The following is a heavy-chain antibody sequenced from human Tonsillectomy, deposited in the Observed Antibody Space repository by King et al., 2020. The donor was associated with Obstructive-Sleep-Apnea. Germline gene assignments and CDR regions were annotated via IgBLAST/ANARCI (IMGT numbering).Heavy chain of an antibody. J-gene: IGHJ6*02. Sequence: QLVQSGGGVVQPGRSLRLSCAASAFSFSNYALHWVRQAPGKGLEWVALISYDRSDKFYADSVNGRFTISRDTSENTVYLEMNSLKPEDTAVYYCAREHGYSYGTDYYYDGMDVWGQGTTVTVSS. CDR2: ISYDRSDK. CDR1: AFSFSNYA. D-gene: IGHD5-18*01. V-gene: IGHV3-30*04. CDR3: AREHGYSYGTDYYYDGMDV.